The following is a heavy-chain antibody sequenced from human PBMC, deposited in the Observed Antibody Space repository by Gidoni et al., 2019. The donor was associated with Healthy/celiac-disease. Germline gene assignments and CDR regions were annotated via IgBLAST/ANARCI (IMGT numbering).Heavy chain of an antibody. D-gene: IGHD6-19*01. J-gene: IGHJ3*02. CDR2: IHCSGST. CDR3: ATKGYSSGWYDDAFDI. Sequence: VQLHESGPRLVKPSDTLSVTCTVSGGFISSYYWSWIRQLPGKGVEWIGYIHCSGSTNYNPTRKSRVTISVDTSKNQLSLKLRSVTAADTDVYYCATKGYSSGWYDDAFDIWGQGTMVTVSS. V-gene: IGHV4-59*08. CDR1: GGFISSYY.